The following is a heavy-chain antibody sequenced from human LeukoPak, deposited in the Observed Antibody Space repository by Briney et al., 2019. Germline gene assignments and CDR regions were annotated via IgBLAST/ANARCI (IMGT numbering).Heavy chain of an antibody. CDR3: ARGSFGIPAAADL. CDR2: IDPSGTT. D-gene: IGHD6-13*01. J-gene: IGHJ5*02. V-gene: IGHV4-30-2*01. Sequence: SETLSLTCVVSGDSISRAGYSWNWIRQAPGKGLEWIGYIDPSGTTNFNPSLRSRLTSSLDRSKNQFSLKLTSVTAADTAVYYCARGSFGIPAAADLWGQGALVTVSS. CDR1: GDSISRAGYS.